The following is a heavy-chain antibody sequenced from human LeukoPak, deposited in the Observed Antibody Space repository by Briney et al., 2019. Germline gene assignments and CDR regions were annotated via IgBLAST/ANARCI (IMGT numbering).Heavy chain of an antibody. J-gene: IGHJ3*02. V-gene: IGHV3-7*03. CDR1: GFTFNTYW. Sequence: PGGSLRLSCAASGFTFNTYWMSWVRQAPGKGREWVANINLPGTEHNYVDSVKGRFTISRDNAKNSLYLQMNSLRAEDMALYYFSTTIAAAWILDSFDILGQGTMVTVSS. D-gene: IGHD6-13*01. CDR2: INLPGTEH. CDR3: STTIAAAWILDSFDI.